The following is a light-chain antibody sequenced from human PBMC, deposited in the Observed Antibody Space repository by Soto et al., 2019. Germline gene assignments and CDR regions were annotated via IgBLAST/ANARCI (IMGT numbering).Light chain of an antibody. CDR3: QSYDTALGGWL. CDR1: SSNIGTAYE. CDR2: ATS. J-gene: IGLJ3*02. Sequence: QSVLTQPPSVSGAPGQRVTISCTGSSSNIGTAYEVHWYQQLPGTAPTLLIFATSNRASGVPARFSGSKSGTSASLAITGLQADYEANYYCQSYDTALGGWLFGGGTKLTVL. V-gene: IGLV1-40*01.